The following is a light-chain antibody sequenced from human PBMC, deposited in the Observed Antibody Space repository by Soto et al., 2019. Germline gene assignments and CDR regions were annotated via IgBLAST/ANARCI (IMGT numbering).Light chain of an antibody. CDR2: LGS. V-gene: IGKV2-28*01. J-gene: IGKJ4*01. CDR3: TQGLQTPIT. Sequence: DIVMTQSPLSLPVTPGEPASISCRSSQSLLHSNGYNYLDWYLQKPGQAPQLLIFLGSNRASGVPDRFSCSGSGTDFTLKISRVEAEDVGVYYCTQGLQTPITFGGGTKVEIK. CDR1: QSLLHSNGYNY.